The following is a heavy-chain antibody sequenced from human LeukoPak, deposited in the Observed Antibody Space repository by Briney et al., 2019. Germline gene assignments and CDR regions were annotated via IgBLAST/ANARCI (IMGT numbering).Heavy chain of an antibody. Sequence: ASVKVSCKASGYTFTSYYMHWVRQAPGQGLEWMGIINPSGGSTSYAQKFQGRVTMTRDTSTSTVYMELSSLRSEDTAVYYCARGRDYYGSGSYQAPDYWGQGTLVTASS. CDR1: GYTFTSYY. J-gene: IGHJ4*02. V-gene: IGHV1-46*01. CDR2: INPSGGST. CDR3: ARGRDYYGSGSYQAPDY. D-gene: IGHD3-10*01.